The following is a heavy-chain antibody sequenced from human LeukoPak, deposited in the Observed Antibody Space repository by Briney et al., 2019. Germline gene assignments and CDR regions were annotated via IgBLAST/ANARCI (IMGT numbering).Heavy chain of an antibody. CDR3: ARDRADYVGAFDI. J-gene: IGHJ3*02. D-gene: IGHD4-17*01. V-gene: IGHV3-48*03. Sequence: GGSLRLSCAASGFTYSSYEMNWVRQAPGKGLEWVSYISSSGNTIYYADSVKGRFTNSRDNANNSLYLQMNSLRAEDTAVYYCARDRADYVGAFDIWGQGTMVTVSS. CDR1: GFTYSSYE. CDR2: ISSSGNTI.